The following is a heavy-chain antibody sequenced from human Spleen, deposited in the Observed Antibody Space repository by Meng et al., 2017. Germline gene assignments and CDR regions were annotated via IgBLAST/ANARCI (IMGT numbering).Heavy chain of an antibody. J-gene: IGHJ4*02. CDR2: INHSGST. V-gene: IGHV4-34*01. D-gene: IGHD4-11*01. CDR1: GWSFSDYY. Sequence: QVELQELGAGMLKPSETLSLTCLGSGWSFSDYYWSWIRQPPGKGLEWIGEINHSGSTNYNPSLESRATISVDTSQNNLSLKLSSGTAADSAVYYCARGPTTMAHDFDYWGQGTLVTVSS. CDR3: ARGPTTMAHDFDY.